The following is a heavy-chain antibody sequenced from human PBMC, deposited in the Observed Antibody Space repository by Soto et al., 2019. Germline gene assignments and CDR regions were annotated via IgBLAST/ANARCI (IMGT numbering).Heavy chain of an antibody. V-gene: IGHV4-59*08. CDR2: IYYSGST. CDR1: GDSISNYY. Sequence: SETLSLTCTVSGDSISNYYWSWIRKPPGKGLEWIGYIYYSGSTNYNPSLKSRVTISVDTSKNQFSLKLSSVTAADTAVYYCARVTENSGRYYYYFDYWGQGTLVTVSS. D-gene: IGHD1-26*01. J-gene: IGHJ4*02. CDR3: ARVTENSGRYYYYFDY.